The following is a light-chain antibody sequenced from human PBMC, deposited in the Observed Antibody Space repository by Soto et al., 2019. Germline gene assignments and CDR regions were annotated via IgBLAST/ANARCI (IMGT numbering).Light chain of an antibody. CDR1: QSVSSRY. CDR2: DAS. CDR3: QQYNNWPQT. J-gene: IGKJ1*01. Sequence: IVLTQSPGTLSLSPGERATLSCRANQSVSSRYLAWYQQKPGQAPRLLIYDASTRATGIPARFSGSGSGTDFTLTISGLQSEDFAVYYCQQYNNWPQTFGQGTKVDIK. V-gene: IGKV3-15*01.